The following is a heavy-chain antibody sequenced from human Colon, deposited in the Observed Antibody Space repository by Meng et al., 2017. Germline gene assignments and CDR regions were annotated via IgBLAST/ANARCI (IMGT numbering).Heavy chain of an antibody. CDR3: ARQAGSSSGWYYFDF. D-gene: IGHD6-19*01. V-gene: IGHV5-51*01. Sequence: GEALKISCKGSGYTFNNYWNAWVRQMHGKGLEWMGIIYPDDSDTSYSASFQGQVTISADRSVNTAYLQWSSLKPSDEAMYFCARQAGSSSGWYYFDFWGQGTLVTVSS. CDR1: GYTFNNYW. J-gene: IGHJ4*02. CDR2: IYPDDSDT.